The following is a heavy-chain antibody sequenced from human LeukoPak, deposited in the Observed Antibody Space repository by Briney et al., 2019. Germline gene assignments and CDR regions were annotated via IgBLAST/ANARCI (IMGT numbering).Heavy chain of an antibody. J-gene: IGHJ4*02. CDR3: AKEARGYSYGYKVSYYFDY. D-gene: IGHD5-18*01. Sequence: PGGSLRLSCAASGFTFSSYAMSWVRQAPGKGLEWVSAISGSGGSTYYADSVKGRFTISRDNSKNTLYLQMNSLRAEDTAVYYCAKEARGYSYGYKVSYYFDYWGQGTLVTVSS. V-gene: IGHV3-23*01. CDR1: GFTFSSYA. CDR2: ISGSGGST.